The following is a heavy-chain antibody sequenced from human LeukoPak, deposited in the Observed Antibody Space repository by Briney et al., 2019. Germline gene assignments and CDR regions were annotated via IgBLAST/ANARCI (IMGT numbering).Heavy chain of an antibody. CDR2: IRSKANSYAT. CDR3: TSLPRPGRPSGSYADY. D-gene: IGHD1-26*01. V-gene: IGHV3-73*01. CDR1: GFTFSGSA. J-gene: IGHJ4*02. Sequence: PGGSLRLSCAASGFTFSGSAMHWVRQASGKGLEWVGRIRSKANSYATAYAASVKGRFTISRDDSKNTAYLQMNSLKTEDTAVYYCTSLPRPGRPSGSYADYWGQGTLVTVSS.